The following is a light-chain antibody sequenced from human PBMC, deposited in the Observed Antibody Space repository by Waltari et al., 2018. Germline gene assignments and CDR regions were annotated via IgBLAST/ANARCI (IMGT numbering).Light chain of an antibody. V-gene: IGKV3-20*01. Sequence: EIVLTQSPGTLSLHPGERATLSPRASQRVSRTLAWYQQKPGKAPRLLIFGASNRATGIPDRFSGSGSGTDFSLIITRLEPEDSAMYYCQHYVRLPATFGQGTKVEIK. CDR3: QHYVRLPAT. CDR1: QRVSRT. J-gene: IGKJ1*01. CDR2: GAS.